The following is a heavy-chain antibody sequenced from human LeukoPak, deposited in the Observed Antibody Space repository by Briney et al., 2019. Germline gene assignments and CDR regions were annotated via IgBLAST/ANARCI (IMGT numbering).Heavy chain of an antibody. J-gene: IGHJ4*02. D-gene: IGHD5-24*01. V-gene: IGHV3-30*04. CDR2: ISYDGSNK. CDR3: ARIAPIIRAFDY. Sequence: GGSLRLSCAASGFTFSSYAMHWVRQAPGKGLEWVAVISYDGSNKYCADSVKGRFTISRDNSKNTLYLQMNSLRAEDTAVYYCARIAPIIRAFDYWGQGTLVTVSS. CDR1: GFTFSSYA.